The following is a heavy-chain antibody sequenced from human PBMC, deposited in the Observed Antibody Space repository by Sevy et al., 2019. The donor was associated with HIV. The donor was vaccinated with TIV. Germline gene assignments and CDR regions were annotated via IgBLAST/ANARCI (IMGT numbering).Heavy chain of an antibody. V-gene: IGHV3-11*01. D-gene: IGHD5-18*01. CDR3: ARVRYNYASYYFDH. J-gene: IGHJ4*02. CDR1: GFTFSDNY. CDR2: ISSRGSTI. Sequence: GGSLRLSCAASGFTFSDNYMSWIRQAPGKGLEWVSYISSRGSTIYYADSLKGRFTISRDNANNSLYLQMKSLGAEDTAVYYCARVRYNYASYYFDHWGQGTLVTVSS.